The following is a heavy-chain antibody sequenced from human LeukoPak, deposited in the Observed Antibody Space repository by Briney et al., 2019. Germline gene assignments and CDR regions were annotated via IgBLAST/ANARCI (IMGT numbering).Heavy chain of an antibody. V-gene: IGHV3-7*01. CDR2: IKQDGSEK. CDR3: ARGQGSYLVDF. J-gene: IGHJ4*02. CDR1: GFTFSSYW. Sequence: GGSLRLSCAASGFTFSSYWMSWVRQAPGKGLEWVANIKQDGSEKYYVDSVKGRFTVSRDNAKNSLYLQMNSLRAEDTAVYYCARGQGSYLVDFWGQGTLVTVSS. D-gene: IGHD1-26*01.